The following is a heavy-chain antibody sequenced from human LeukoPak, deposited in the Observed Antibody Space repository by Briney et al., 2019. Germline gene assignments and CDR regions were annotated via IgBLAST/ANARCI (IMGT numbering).Heavy chain of an antibody. J-gene: IGHJ5*02. D-gene: IGHD6-6*01. Sequence: SETLSLTCTVSGGSISSYYWSWIRQPPGKGLEWIGYIYYSGSTNYNPSLKSRVTISVDTSKNQFSLKLSSVTAADTAVYYCAREASTSPVWFDPWGQGTLVTVSS. CDR1: GGSISSYY. CDR2: IYYSGST. V-gene: IGHV4-59*01. CDR3: AREASTSPVWFDP.